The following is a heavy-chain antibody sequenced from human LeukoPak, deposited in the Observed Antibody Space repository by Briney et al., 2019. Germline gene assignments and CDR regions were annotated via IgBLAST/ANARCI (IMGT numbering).Heavy chain of an antibody. V-gene: IGHV3-23*01. D-gene: IGHD3-10*01. J-gene: IGHJ4*02. CDR1: GFTFSSYA. CDR2: ISGSGGST. Sequence: PGGSLRLSCAASGFTFSSYAMSWVRQAPGKGLEWVSAISGSGGSTYYADSVKGRFTISRDNSKNSLYLQMNSLRAEDTAVYYCAKDRVPGLIGSGSNLNYWGQGTLVTVSS. CDR3: AKDRVPGLIGSGSNLNY.